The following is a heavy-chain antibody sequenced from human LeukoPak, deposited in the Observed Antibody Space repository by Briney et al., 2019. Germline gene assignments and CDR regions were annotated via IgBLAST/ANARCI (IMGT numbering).Heavy chain of an antibody. J-gene: IGHJ4*02. CDR2: IYYRAST. D-gene: IGHD4-17*01. Sequence: SVNLSFNCTVSGGSISSYYWSWIRQPPGQGLVWSGYIYYRASTNYTPSLQRRVTISLDTSTNQFSLKLSSVTAADTAVYYCARVGDYGGDYWGQGTLVPVSS. CDR3: ARVGDYGGDY. CDR1: GGSISSYY. V-gene: IGHV4-59*01.